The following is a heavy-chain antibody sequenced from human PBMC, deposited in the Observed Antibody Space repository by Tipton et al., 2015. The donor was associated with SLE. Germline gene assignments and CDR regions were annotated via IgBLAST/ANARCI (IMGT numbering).Heavy chain of an antibody. J-gene: IGHJ4*02. D-gene: IGHD5-24*01. CDR1: GFTFDDYA. V-gene: IGHV3-9*01. CDR3: ARERRGYFDY. CDR2: ISWNSGSI. Sequence: SLRLSCAASGFTFDDYAMHWVRQAPGKGLEWVSGISWNSGSIGYADSVKGRFTISRDNSKNTLYLQMNSLRAEDTAVYYCARERRGYFDYWGQGTLVTVSS.